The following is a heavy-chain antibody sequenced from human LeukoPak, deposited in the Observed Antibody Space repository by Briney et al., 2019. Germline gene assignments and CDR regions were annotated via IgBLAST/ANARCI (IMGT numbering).Heavy chain of an antibody. J-gene: IGHJ5*02. Sequence: ASVKVSCKASGYTFTTYTMNWVRQAPGQGLEWMGWINTNTGNPTYAQGFTGRFVFSLDTSVSTAYLQISSLKAEVTAMYYCARERSPIFGVVRRHNNWFDPWGQGTLVTVSS. V-gene: IGHV7-4-1*02. D-gene: IGHD3-3*01. CDR2: INTNTGNP. CDR1: GYTFTTYT. CDR3: ARERSPIFGVVRRHNNWFDP.